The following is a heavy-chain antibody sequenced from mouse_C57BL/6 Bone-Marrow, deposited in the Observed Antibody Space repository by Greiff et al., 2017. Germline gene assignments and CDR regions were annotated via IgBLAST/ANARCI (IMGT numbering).Heavy chain of an antibody. D-gene: IGHD1-2*01. V-gene: IGHV1-82*01. CDR3: ARHGYGWYFDV. J-gene: IGHJ1*03. Sequence: QVQLQQSGPELVKPGASVKISCKASGYAFSSSWMNWVKQRPGKGLEWIGRIYPGDGDTNYNGKFKGKATLTADKSSSTSYMQLSSLTSEDSAVYFCARHGYGWYFDVWGTGTTVTVSS. CDR1: GYAFSSSW. CDR2: IYPGDGDT.